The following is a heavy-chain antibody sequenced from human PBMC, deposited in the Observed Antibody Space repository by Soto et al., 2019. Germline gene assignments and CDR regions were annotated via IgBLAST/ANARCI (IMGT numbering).Heavy chain of an antibody. CDR3: ARHGRIINYYGMDV. D-gene: IGHD1-26*01. Sequence: GEPLKISWKGSGYTIASYWISWVRQRAGKGLEWMGRIDPSDSYTNYSPSFQGHVTISADKSISTAYLQWSSLKASDTAMYYCARHGRIINYYGMDVWGQGTTVTVSS. CDR1: GYTIASYW. CDR2: IDPSDSYT. J-gene: IGHJ6*02. V-gene: IGHV5-10-1*01.